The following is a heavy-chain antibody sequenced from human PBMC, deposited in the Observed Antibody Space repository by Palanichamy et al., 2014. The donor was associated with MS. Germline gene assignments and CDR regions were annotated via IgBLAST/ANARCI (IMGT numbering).Heavy chain of an antibody. CDR1: GYTFTNYY. J-gene: IGHJ6*02. CDR3: ARDQRQDYYHYGMNV. V-gene: IGHV1-46*01. Sequence: QVQLVQSGAEVKKPGASVKVSCKASGYTFTNYYIHWVRQAPGQGLEWMGVINPSGGSTTYAQKFQGRVTMTRDTSTNTVYMELSSLRSEDPAVYYCARDQRQDYYHYGMNVWGQGTTVTVSS. CDR2: INPSGGST.